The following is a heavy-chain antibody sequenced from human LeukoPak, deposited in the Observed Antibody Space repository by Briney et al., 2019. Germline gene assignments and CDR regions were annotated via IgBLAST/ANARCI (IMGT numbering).Heavy chain of an antibody. Sequence: SETLSLTCTVSGGSISSYYWSWIRQPPGKGLECIGYISYSGNTNYNPSLKSRVTISADTSKNQFSLKLSSVTAADTAVYYCARGGVCSSTSCYAGRFDYWGQGTLVTVSS. J-gene: IGHJ4*02. V-gene: IGHV4-59*12. CDR3: ARGGVCSSTSCYAGRFDY. CDR1: GGSISSYY. D-gene: IGHD2-2*01. CDR2: ISYSGNT.